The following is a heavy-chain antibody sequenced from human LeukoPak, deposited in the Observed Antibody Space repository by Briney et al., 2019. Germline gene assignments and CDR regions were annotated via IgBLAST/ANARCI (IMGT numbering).Heavy chain of an antibody. V-gene: IGHV3-49*01. CDR2: IRSKAYGETA. D-gene: IGHD1-1*01. CDR1: GFTFGDYA. CDR3: TRDRGAYNLYDY. Sequence: GGSLRLSCTASGFTFGDYAMSWIRQAPGEGLEWVGFIRSKAYGETADYTASVKGRFTISRDDSKAIAYLQMNSLKTEDTAVYHCTRDRGAYNLYDYWGQGTLVTVSS. J-gene: IGHJ4*02.